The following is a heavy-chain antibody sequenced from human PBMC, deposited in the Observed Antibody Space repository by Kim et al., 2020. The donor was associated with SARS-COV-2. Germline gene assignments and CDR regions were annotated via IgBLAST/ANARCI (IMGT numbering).Heavy chain of an antibody. D-gene: IGHD1-26*01. J-gene: IGHJ4*02. CDR2: IYYSGST. Sequence: SETLYLTCTVSGGSISSSSYYWGWIRQPPGKGLEWIGSIYYSGSTYYNPSLKSRVTISVDTSKNQFSLKLSSVTVADTAVYYCARHFPYLAYFDYWGQGTLVTVSS. V-gene: IGHV4-39*01. CDR1: GGSISSSSYY. CDR3: ARHFPYLAYFDY.